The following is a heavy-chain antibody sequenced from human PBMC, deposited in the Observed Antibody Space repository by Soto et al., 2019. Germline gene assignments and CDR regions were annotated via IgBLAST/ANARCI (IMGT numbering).Heavy chain of an antibody. CDR1: GGTFSSYA. CDR3: ARGHYGSGSYSIDY. CDR2: IIPIFGTA. V-gene: IGHV1-69*01. J-gene: IGHJ4*02. D-gene: IGHD3-10*01. Sequence: QVHLVQSGAEVKKPGSSVKVSCKASGGTFSSYAISWVRQAPGQGLEWMGGIIPIFGTANYAQKFQGRVTITADESTSTAYMELSSLRSEDTAVYYCARGHYGSGSYSIDYWGQGTLVTVSS.